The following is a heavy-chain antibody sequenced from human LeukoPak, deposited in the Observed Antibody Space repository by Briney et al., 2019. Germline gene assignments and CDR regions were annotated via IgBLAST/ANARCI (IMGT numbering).Heavy chain of an antibody. CDR1: GGTFSSYA. D-gene: IGHD3-16*01. Sequence: ASVKVSCKASGGTFSSYAISWVRQAPGQGLEWMGGIIPIFGTANYAQKFQGRVTITANESTSTAYMELSSLRSEDTAVYYCARVRYRLAETYIDYWGQGTLVTVSS. V-gene: IGHV1-69*13. J-gene: IGHJ4*02. CDR3: ARVRYRLAETYIDY. CDR2: IIPIFGTA.